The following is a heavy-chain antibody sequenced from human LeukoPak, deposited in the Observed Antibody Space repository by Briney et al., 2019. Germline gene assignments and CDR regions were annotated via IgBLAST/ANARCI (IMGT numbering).Heavy chain of an antibody. CDR1: GFTVGSNY. J-gene: IGHJ4*02. CDR2: IYSGGST. Sequence: GGSLRLSCAVSGFTVGSNYMSWVRQAPGKGLEWVSVIYSGGSTYYADSVEGRFTISRDNSKNNLYLQMNRLRAEDTAVYYCAKRVPYSSSSFHFDFWGRGTLVTVSS. D-gene: IGHD6-6*01. V-gene: IGHV3-53*01. CDR3: AKRVPYSSSSFHFDF.